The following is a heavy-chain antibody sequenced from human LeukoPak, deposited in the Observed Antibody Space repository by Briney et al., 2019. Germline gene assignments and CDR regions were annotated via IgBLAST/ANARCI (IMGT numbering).Heavy chain of an antibody. V-gene: IGHV3-53*05. CDR1: GFTVSSNY. D-gene: IGHD2-15*01. CDR2: IYSGGST. J-gene: IGHJ3*02. Sequence: GGSLRLSCAASGFTVSSNYMSWVRQAPGKGLEWVSVIYSGGSTYYADSVKGRFTISRDNSKNYLYLQMNSLRTEDTALYYCAKDILPVVAARGYAFDIWGQGTMVTVSS. CDR3: AKDILPVVAARGYAFDI.